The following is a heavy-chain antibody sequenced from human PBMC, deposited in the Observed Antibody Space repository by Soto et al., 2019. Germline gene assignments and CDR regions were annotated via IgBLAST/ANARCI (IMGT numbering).Heavy chain of an antibody. J-gene: IGHJ4*02. V-gene: IGHV4-34*01. CDR2: INHSGST. CDR3: ARRMVAVAFDY. Sequence: SETLSLTCAVYGGSFSGYYWSWIRQPPGKGLEWIGEINHSGSTNYNPSLKSRVTISVDTSKNQFSLKLSFVTAADTAVYYCARRMVAVAFDYWGQGTLVTVSS. CDR1: GGSFSGYY. D-gene: IGHD6-19*01.